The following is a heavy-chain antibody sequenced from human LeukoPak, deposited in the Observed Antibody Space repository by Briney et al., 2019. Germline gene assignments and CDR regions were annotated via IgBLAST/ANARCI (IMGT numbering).Heavy chain of an antibody. Sequence: SETLSLTCAVYGGSFSGYYWSWIRQPPGKGLEWIGEINHSGSTNYNPSLKSRVTISVDTSKNQFSLKLSSVTAADTAVYYCARGGRITMVRGVTSRFDYWGQGTLVTVSS. D-gene: IGHD3-10*01. CDR2: INHSGST. V-gene: IGHV4-34*01. CDR3: ARGGRITMVRGVTSRFDY. CDR1: GGSFSGYY. J-gene: IGHJ4*02.